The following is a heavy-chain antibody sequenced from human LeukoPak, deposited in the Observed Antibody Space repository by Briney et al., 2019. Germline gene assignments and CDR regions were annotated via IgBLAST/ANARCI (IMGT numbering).Heavy chain of an antibody. CDR1: GFIFSSYL. V-gene: IGHV3-7*01. CDR2: INQDGSEK. Sequence: PGGSLRLSCAASGFIFSSYLMSWVRQAPGKGLEWVANINQDGSEKYYVDSVKGRFSISRDNAKNSLYLQMKSLRAEDTAVYYCARWKRGGYYGEAPDIWGQGTMVTVSS. D-gene: IGHD3-3*01. J-gene: IGHJ3*02. CDR3: ARWKRGGYYGEAPDI.